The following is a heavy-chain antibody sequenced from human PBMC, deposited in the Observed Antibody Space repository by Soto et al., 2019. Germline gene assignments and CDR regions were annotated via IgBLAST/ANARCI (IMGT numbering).Heavy chain of an antibody. V-gene: IGHV1-18*01. J-gene: IGHJ4*02. Sequence: QVQLVQSGXXXXXPGASVKVSCKASGYTFTSYGISWVRQAPGQGLEWMGWISAYNGNTNYAQKLQGRVTMTTDTSTSTACMELRSLRADDTAVYYCARGLDCGGDCYPYYFDYWGQGTLVTVSS. D-gene: IGHD2-21*02. CDR2: ISAYNGNT. CDR3: ARGLDCGGDCYPYYFDY. CDR1: GYTFTSYG.